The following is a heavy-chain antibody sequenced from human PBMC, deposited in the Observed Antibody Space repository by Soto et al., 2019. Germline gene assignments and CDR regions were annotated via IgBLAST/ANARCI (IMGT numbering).Heavy chain of an antibody. J-gene: IGHJ4*02. CDR3: ASTAGYLDS. V-gene: IGHV3-7*03. CDR2: IKEDGSKK. Sequence: EVQLVESGGGLVQPGGSLRLSCAASGLSFSTYWMAWVRQAPGKGLQWVANIKEDGSKKFYVDSVKGRFTISRDNAQNSVYLQMNSLRVEDTAVYYCASTAGYLDSWGQGILVSVSS. D-gene: IGHD6-13*01. CDR1: GLSFSTYW.